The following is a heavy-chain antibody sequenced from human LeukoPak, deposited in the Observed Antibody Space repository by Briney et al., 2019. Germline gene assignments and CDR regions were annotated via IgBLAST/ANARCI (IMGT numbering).Heavy chain of an antibody. CDR3: ARDSTLVRPNFFDY. CDR2: INWNGGTT. Sequence: GGSLRLSCAASGFTFDDYGMNWVRQAPGKGLEWVSGINWNGGTTNYGDSVKGRFTISRDNAKNSLYLQMNSLRAEDTAFYYCARDSTLVRPNFFDYSGQGTLVTVSS. CDR1: GFTFDDYG. J-gene: IGHJ4*02. D-gene: IGHD6-6*01. V-gene: IGHV3-20*04.